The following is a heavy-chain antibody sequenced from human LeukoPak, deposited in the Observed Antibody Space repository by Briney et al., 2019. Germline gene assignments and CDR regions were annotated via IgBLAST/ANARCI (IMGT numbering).Heavy chain of an antibody. V-gene: IGHV1-69*13. CDR2: IIPIFGTA. CDR3: ARAQPLLSYGAPAHDYYYGMDV. CDR1: GGTFSSYA. D-gene: IGHD3-22*01. J-gene: IGHJ6*02. Sequence: GASVKVSCKASGGTFSSYAISWVRQAPGQGLEWMGGIIPIFGTANYAQKFQGRVTITADESTSTAYMELSSLRSEDTAVYYCARAQPLLSYGAPAHDYYYGMDVWGQGTTVTVSS.